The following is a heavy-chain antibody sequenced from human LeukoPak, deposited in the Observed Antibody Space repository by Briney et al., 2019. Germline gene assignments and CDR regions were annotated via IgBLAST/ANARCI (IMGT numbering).Heavy chain of an antibody. CDR2: ISSNGGST. V-gene: IGHV3-64D*08. D-gene: IGHD3-22*01. Sequence: GGSLRLSCSASGFKFNNYAMNWVRQAPGKGLEYVSAISSNGGSTYYADSVKGRCTISRDNSKNTLYLQMSSLRAEDTAVYYCGLAAYYYDSSGSDDAFDIWGQGTMVIVSS. CDR1: GFKFNNYA. CDR3: GLAAYYYDSSGSDDAFDI. J-gene: IGHJ3*02.